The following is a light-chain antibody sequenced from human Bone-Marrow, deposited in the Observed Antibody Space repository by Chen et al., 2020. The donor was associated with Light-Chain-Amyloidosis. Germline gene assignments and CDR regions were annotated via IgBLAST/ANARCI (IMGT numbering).Light chain of an antibody. CDR2: AAS. J-gene: IGKJ1*01. Sequence: EIQMTQSPSPRSAAVGDRVTITCRSSQVITNPVAWYQQNPGKAPTLLLYAASRLQSGVRTRFSGSESGTEYTLTISSLQPEDFATYYCQQYYTTPWTFGQGNKVEIK. V-gene: IGKV1-NL1*01. CDR1: QVITNP. CDR3: QQYYTTPWT.